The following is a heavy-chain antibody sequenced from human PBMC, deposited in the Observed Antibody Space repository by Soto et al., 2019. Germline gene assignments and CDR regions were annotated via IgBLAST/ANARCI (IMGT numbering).Heavy chain of an antibody. J-gene: IGHJ4*02. V-gene: IGHV1-69*12. Sequence: QVQLVQSGAEVKKPGSSVKVSCKASGGTFSTYTLYWVRKAPGQGLEWMGGISPGIDIRDYAQKFPGRVTITADESTSTVYMQLSTLISEDTALSFCAGGMCFGGIGGFDVWVQGTLVTVSS. CDR2: ISPGIDIR. D-gene: IGHD2-15*01. CDR3: AGGMCFGGIGGFDV. CDR1: GGTFSTYT.